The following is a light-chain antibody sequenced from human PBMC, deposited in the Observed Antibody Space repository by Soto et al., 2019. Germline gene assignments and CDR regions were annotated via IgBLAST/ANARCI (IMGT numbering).Light chain of an antibody. CDR2: GAS. Sequence: EIVLTQSPGTLSLSPGERATLSCGASQSVTSNYLAWYQQKPGQAPRLLIFGASIRVKGIPDRFIGSGSGTDYALTISRREPEECSVDYWQHYVAALATFGQGTNVDIK. J-gene: IGKJ1*01. CDR1: QSVTSNY. CDR3: QHYVAALAT. V-gene: IGKV3-20*01.